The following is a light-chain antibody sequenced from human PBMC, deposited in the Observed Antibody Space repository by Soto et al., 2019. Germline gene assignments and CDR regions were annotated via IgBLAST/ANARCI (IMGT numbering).Light chain of an antibody. V-gene: IGKV1-5*03. Sequence: DIQMTQSPSTLSASVGDRVTITCRASQSIDSWLAWYQQKPGKAPNLLIYKASSLESGVPSRFSSSGSWTKFTLTISSLQPDDFATYYCQQYNSYSSGTFGQGTKVDIK. CDR1: QSIDSW. CDR2: KAS. J-gene: IGKJ1*01. CDR3: QQYNSYSSGT.